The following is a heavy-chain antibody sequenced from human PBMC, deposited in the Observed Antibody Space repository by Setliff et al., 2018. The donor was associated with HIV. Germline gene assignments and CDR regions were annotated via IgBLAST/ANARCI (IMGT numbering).Heavy chain of an antibody. Sequence: ASVKVSCKASGYTFTAYYIHWVRQAPGQGLEWMGRIDSTTGDTRYTRRFQGRVTMTRDTSISSVYMELSRLTSDDTALYYCTRTKILTGYYFSPTYCFDSWGQGTLVTVSS. D-gene: IGHD3-9*01. CDR1: GYTFTAYY. CDR2: IDSTTGDT. V-gene: IGHV1-2*06. J-gene: IGHJ4*02. CDR3: TRTKILTGYYFSPTYCFDS.